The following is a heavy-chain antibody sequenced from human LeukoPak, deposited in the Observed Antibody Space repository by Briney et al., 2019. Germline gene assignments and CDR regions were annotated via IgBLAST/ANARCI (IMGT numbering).Heavy chain of an antibody. CDR2: ISAYNGNT. D-gene: IGHD6-19*01. CDR1: GYTFTSYG. Sequence: ASVKVSCKASGYTFTSYGISWVRQAPGQGLEWMGWISAYNGNTNYAQKLQGRVTMTTDTSTSKAYMELRSLRSDDTAVYYCARVGFGYSSGGYGYWGQGTLVTVSS. V-gene: IGHV1-18*01. J-gene: IGHJ4*02. CDR3: ARVGFGYSSGGYGY.